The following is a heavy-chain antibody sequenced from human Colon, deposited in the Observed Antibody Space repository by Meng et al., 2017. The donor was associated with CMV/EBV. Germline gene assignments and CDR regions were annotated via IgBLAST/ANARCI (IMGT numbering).Heavy chain of an antibody. CDR1: GFTFDDYA. D-gene: IGHD6-6*01. CDR2: ISWDSGSI. V-gene: IGHV3-9*01. J-gene: IGHJ4*02. CDR3: AKDSGAGSSSYSLDY. Sequence: SLKISCAASGFTFDDYAMHWVRQAPGKGLEWVSGISWDSGSIGYADSVKGRFTISRDNAKNSLYPQMNSLRAEDTALYYCAKDSGAGSSSYSLDYWGQGTLVTVSS.